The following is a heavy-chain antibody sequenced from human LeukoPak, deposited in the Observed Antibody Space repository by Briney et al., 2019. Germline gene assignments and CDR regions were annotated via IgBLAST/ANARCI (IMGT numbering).Heavy chain of an antibody. D-gene: IGHD3-16*01. Sequence: GGSLRLSCAASGFTFDDYGMSWVRQAPGKGLEWVAGINWKGVSIAYADSVEGRFTISRDNAKNSLYLQMNSLRAEDTALYYCAKDIGALIRDAFDIWGQGTMVTVSS. CDR1: GFTFDDYG. CDR2: INWKGVSI. CDR3: AKDIGALIRDAFDI. V-gene: IGHV3-20*04. J-gene: IGHJ3*02.